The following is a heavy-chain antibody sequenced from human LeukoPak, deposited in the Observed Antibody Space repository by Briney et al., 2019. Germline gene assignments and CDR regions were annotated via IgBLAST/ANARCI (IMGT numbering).Heavy chain of an antibody. V-gene: IGHV4-4*02. CDR1: GGSISSSNW. Sequence: PSGTLSLTCAVSGGSISSSNWWSWVRQPPGKGLEWIGEIYHSGSTNYNPSLKSRVTISVDTSKNQFSLKLSSVTAADTAVYYCARDLGPPSSGWKGGAFDIWGQGTMVTVSS. CDR2: IYHSGST. D-gene: IGHD6-19*01. CDR3: ARDLGPPSSGWKGGAFDI. J-gene: IGHJ3*02.